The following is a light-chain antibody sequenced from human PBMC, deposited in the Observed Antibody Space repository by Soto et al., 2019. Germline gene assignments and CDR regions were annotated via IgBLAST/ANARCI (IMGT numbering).Light chain of an antibody. Sequence: QSVLTQPHSASGTPRQRVTVSCSGSTSDIGTNAVNWCQHLPGTAPRLVIYTNNQRPSGVPDHFSGSKSGTSASLAISGLQSEDEATYHCATWHDSFYVFGPGTKLTVL. CDR1: TSDIGTNA. CDR3: ATWHDSFYV. CDR2: TNN. V-gene: IGLV1-44*01. J-gene: IGLJ1*01.